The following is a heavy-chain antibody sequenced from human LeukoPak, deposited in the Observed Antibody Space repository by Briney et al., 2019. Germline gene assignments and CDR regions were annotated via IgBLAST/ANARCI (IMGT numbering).Heavy chain of an antibody. J-gene: IGHJ4*02. CDR1: GGSISIISYY. Sequence: ASDTLSLTCTVSGGSISIISYYWGWIRQPPGKGLEWIGSIYYSGSTYYNPSLKSRVTISVDTSKNQFSLKLSSVTAADTAVYYCARASGSYADYWGQGTLVTVSS. V-gene: IGHV4-39*01. D-gene: IGHD1-26*01. CDR3: ARASGSYADY. CDR2: IYYSGST.